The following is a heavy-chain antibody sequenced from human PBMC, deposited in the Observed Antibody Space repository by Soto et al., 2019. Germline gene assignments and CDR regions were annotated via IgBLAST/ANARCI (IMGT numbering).Heavy chain of an antibody. D-gene: IGHD2-15*01. J-gene: IGHJ4*02. V-gene: IGHV3-23*01. CDR1: GFTFSSYA. CDR3: AKVGELAVGGFDY. Sequence: EVQLLESGGGLVQPGGSLRLSCAASGFTFSSYAMSWVRQAPGKGLEWVSRISDTGGSTYYVDSVKGRFTISRDSSKNTLYLQMNSLRADDTAIYYCAKVGELAVGGFDYWGQGTLVTVSS. CDR2: ISDTGGST.